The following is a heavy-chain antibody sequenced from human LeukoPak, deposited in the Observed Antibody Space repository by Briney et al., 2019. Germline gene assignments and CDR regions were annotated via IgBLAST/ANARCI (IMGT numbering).Heavy chain of an antibody. CDR3: ANPDYGDNAFDI. CDR1: GFTFSSYE. Sequence: PGGSLRLSCAASGFTFSSYEMNWVRQAPGKGLEWVSYISSSGSTIYYADSVKGRFTISRDNSKNTLYLQMNSLRAEDTAVYYCANPDYGDNAFDIWGQGTIVTVSS. D-gene: IGHD4-17*01. CDR2: ISSSGSTI. J-gene: IGHJ3*02. V-gene: IGHV3-48*03.